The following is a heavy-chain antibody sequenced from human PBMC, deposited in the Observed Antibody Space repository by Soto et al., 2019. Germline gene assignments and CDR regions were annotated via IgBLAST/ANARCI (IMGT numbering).Heavy chain of an antibody. CDR1: GFTFTSSA. CDR2: IVVGSGNT. J-gene: IGHJ6*02. D-gene: IGHD3-10*01. V-gene: IGHV1-58*01. Sequence: GASVKVSCKASGFTFTSSAVQWVRQARGQRLEWIGWIVVGSGNTNYAQKFQERVTITRDMSTSTAYMELSSLRSEDTAVYYCAARKYGSGTQADYYGMDVWGQGXTVTVYS. CDR3: AARKYGSGTQADYYGMDV.